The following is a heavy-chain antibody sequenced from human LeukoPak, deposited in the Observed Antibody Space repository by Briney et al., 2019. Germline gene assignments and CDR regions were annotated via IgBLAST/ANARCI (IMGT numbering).Heavy chain of an antibody. J-gene: IGHJ4*02. Sequence: SETLSLTCAVYGGSFSGYYWSWIRQPPGKGLEWIGEINHSGSTNYNPSLKSRVTISVDTSKNQFSLKLSSVTAADTAVYYCARGVGYCSGGSCYEPDYWGQGTLVTVSS. V-gene: IGHV4-34*01. CDR2: INHSGST. CDR1: GGSFSGYY. CDR3: ARGVGYCSGGSCYEPDY. D-gene: IGHD2-15*01.